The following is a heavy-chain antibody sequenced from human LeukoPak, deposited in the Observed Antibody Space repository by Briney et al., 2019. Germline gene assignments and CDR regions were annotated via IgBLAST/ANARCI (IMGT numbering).Heavy chain of an antibody. D-gene: IGHD5-24*01. CDR2: IIPIFGTA. CDR3: ARRIFEDGDTYAFDI. Sequence: SVKVSCKTSGGTFSSYAISWVRQAPGQGLEWMGGIIPIFGTANYAQKFQGRVTITTDESTSTAYMELSSLRSEDTAVYYCARRIFEDGDTYAFDIWGQGTMVTVSS. V-gene: IGHV1-69*05. J-gene: IGHJ3*02. CDR1: GGTFSSYA.